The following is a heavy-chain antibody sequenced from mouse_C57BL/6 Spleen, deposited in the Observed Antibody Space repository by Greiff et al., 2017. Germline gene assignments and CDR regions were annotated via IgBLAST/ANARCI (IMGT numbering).Heavy chain of an antibody. J-gene: IGHJ4*01. V-gene: IGHV5-4*01. Sequence: EVHLVESGGGLVKPGGSLKLSCAASGFTFSSYAMSWVRQTPEKRLEWVATISDGGSYTYYPDNVKGRFTISRDNAKNNLYLQMSHLKSKATAMYYCARDSGLYAMDYWGQGTSVTVSS. CDR2: ISDGGSYT. D-gene: IGHD1-3*01. CDR1: GFTFSSYA. CDR3: ARDSGLYAMDY.